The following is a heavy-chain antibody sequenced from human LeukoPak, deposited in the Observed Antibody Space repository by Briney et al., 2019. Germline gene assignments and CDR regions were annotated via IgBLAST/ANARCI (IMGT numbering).Heavy chain of an antibody. V-gene: IGHV3-7*05. CDR3: ARARYYDSSGYCSY. J-gene: IGHJ4*02. Sequence: GGSLRLSCAASGFTFSSYWMSWVRQAPGKGLEWVANIKQDGNEKYYVDSVKGRFTISRDNAKNSLYLQMNSLRAEDTAVYYRARARYYDSSGYCSYWGQGTLVTVSS. CDR1: GFTFSSYW. CDR2: IKQDGNEK. D-gene: IGHD3-22*01.